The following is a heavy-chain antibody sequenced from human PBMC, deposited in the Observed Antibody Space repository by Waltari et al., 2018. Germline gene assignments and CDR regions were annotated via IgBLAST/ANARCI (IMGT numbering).Heavy chain of an antibody. CDR2: ISTTGGT. CDR1: DGATSIFY. V-gene: IGHV4-59*01. J-gene: IGHJ2*01. CDR3: ARDTGGWFYDV. Sequence: QVQLLQSGPGLVKPSETLSLTCPVSDGATSIFYWTWIRQPPGKGPEWIGCISTTGGTKYNPSLQSRVSFSVDTSKNQFSLRLTSVTAADTALYYCARDTGGWFYDVWGRGSLVTVSA. D-gene: IGHD3-10*01.